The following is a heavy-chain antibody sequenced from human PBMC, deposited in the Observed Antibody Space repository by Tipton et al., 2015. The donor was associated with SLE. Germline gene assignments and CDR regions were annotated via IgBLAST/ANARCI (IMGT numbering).Heavy chain of an antibody. D-gene: IGHD1-26*01. V-gene: IGHV3-23*01. CDR1: GFTFSSYA. Sequence: GSLRLSCAASGFTFSSYAMSWVRQAPGKGLEWVSAISGSGGSTYYADSVKGRFTISRDNSKNTLYLQMNSLRAEDTDVYYCAKDGSGSYDPRYFDLWGRGTLVTVSS. CDR2: ISGSGGST. CDR3: AKDGSGSYDPRYFDL. J-gene: IGHJ2*01.